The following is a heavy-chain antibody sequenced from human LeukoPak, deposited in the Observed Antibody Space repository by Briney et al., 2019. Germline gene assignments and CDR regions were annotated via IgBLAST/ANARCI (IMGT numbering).Heavy chain of an antibody. J-gene: IGHJ4*02. Sequence: GGSLRLSCAASRITFSSYAMSWVRQAPGKGLEWVSSISGSGGGTYYADSVKGRFTISRDNSKNTLYLQMNSLRAEDTAVYYCARVGTPRILDFDYWGQGTLVTVSS. CDR3: ARVGTPRILDFDY. CDR1: RITFSSYA. D-gene: IGHD5-18*01. CDR2: ISGSGGGT. V-gene: IGHV3-23*01.